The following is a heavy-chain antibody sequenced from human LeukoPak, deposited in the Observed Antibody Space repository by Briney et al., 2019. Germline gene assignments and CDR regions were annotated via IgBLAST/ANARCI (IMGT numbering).Heavy chain of an antibody. D-gene: IGHD2-2*01. Sequence: PSETLSLTCAVSGGPFSAYYWSWIRQPPGKGLEWIGEINHSGSTNYNPSLKSRVTISVDTSKNQFSLKLSSVTAADTAVYYCARGSPPDYCSSTSCYDEYWGRGTLVTVSS. CDR1: GGPFSAYY. J-gene: IGHJ4*02. CDR3: ARGSPPDYCSSTSCYDEY. CDR2: INHSGST. V-gene: IGHV4-34*01.